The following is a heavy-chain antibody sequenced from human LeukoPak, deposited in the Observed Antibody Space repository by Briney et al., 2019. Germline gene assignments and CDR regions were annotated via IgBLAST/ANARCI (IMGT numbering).Heavy chain of an antibody. Sequence: PGGSLRLSCVASGFTFSSSWMYWVRQAPGKGLVWASRISSDGSSTTYADSVKGRFTISRDNAKNTLYLQMNSLRVEDTAVYFCARADSSWANDYWGQGTLVTVPS. CDR2: ISSDGSST. CDR1: GFTFSSSW. CDR3: ARADSSWANDY. J-gene: IGHJ4*02. D-gene: IGHD6-13*01. V-gene: IGHV3-74*01.